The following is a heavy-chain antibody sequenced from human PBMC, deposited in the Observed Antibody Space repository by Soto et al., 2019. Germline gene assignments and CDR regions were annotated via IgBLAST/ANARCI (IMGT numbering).Heavy chain of an antibody. J-gene: IGHJ4*02. CDR2: ISWNSGSI. CDR3: AKGSSSAVFWSGYYYEPFDY. Sequence: GGSLRLSCAASGFTFDDYAMHWVRQAPGKGLEWVSGISWNSGSIGYADSVKGRFTISRDNAKNSLNLQMNSLRAEDTALYYSAKGSSSAVFWSGYYYEPFDYWGQGTLVTVSS. V-gene: IGHV3-9*01. CDR1: GFTFDDYA. D-gene: IGHD3-3*01.